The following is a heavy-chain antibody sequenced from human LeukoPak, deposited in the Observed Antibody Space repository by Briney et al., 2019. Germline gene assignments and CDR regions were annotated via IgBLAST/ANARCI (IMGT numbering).Heavy chain of an antibody. CDR2: IYSGGST. Sequence: PGGSLRLSCAASGFTVSSNYMNWVRQAPGKGLEWVSVIYSGGSTYYADSVKGRFTISRDNSKNTVYLQMNSLRAEDTAVYYCARDVRTYSSSSYYYYGMDVWGQGTTVTVSS. CDR3: ARDVRTYSSSSYYYYGMDV. CDR1: GFTVSSNY. J-gene: IGHJ6*02. D-gene: IGHD6-6*01. V-gene: IGHV3-66*01.